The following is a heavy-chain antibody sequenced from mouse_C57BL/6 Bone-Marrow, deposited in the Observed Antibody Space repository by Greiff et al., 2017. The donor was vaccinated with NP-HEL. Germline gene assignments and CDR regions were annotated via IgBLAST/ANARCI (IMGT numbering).Heavy chain of an antibody. D-gene: IGHD2-4*01. Sequence: EVHLVESGGGLVKPGGSLKLSCAASGFTFSSYAMSWVRQTPEKRLEWVATISDGGSYTYYPDNVKGRFTISRDNAKNNLYLQMSHLKSEDTAMYYCARAMITTGYYFDYWGQGTTLTVSS. J-gene: IGHJ2*01. CDR2: ISDGGSYT. CDR1: GFTFSSYA. V-gene: IGHV5-4*01. CDR3: ARAMITTGYYFDY.